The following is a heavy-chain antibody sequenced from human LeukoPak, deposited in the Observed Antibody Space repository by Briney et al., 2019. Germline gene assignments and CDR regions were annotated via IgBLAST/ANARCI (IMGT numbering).Heavy chain of an antibody. CDR3: VKDRPFPYGMDV. D-gene: IGHD2-21*01. CDR2: ITWDSGST. CDR1: GFSFDDFA. J-gene: IGHJ6*04. Sequence: GGSLRLSCAASGFSFDDFAMHWVRQAPGKGLEWVSFITWDSGSTYYADSVKGRFTISRDNSKDSLYLQMNSLRAEDTALYYCVKDRPFPYGMDVWGKGTTVTVSS. V-gene: IGHV3-43D*03.